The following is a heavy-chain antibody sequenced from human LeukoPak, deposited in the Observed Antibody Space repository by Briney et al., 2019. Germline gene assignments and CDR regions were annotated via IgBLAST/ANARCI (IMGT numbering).Heavy chain of an antibody. V-gene: IGHV4-59*01. CDR3: ARDGIAEAGLNWFDP. Sequence: SETLSITCTVSGGSISSYYWSWIRHPPGKGLEWIGYIYYSGSTNYNPSLKSRVTISVDRSKIQFSLKLSSVTAADTDVYYCARDGIAEAGLNWFDPWGEGTLVTVSS. CDR2: IYYSGST. D-gene: IGHD6-13*01. CDR1: GGSISSYY. J-gene: IGHJ5*02.